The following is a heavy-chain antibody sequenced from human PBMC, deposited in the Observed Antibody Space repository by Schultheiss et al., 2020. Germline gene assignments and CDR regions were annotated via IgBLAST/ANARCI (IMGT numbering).Heavy chain of an antibody. CDR3: ARTSGVARDDAFDI. J-gene: IGHJ3*02. CDR1: GDSISNSNW. Sequence: GSLRLSCAVSGDSISNSNWWSWVRQPPGKGLEWIGEINHSGSTNYNPSLKSRVTISVDTSKNQFSLKLSSVTAADTAVYYCARTSGVARDDAFDIWGQGTMVTVSS. V-gene: IGHV4-4*02. CDR2: INHSGST. D-gene: IGHD3-3*01.